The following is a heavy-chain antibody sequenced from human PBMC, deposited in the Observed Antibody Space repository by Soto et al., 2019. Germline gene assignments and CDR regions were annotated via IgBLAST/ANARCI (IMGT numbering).Heavy chain of an antibody. CDR3: EVTAGY. CDR1: GDSLTSNY. D-gene: IGHD2-21*02. J-gene: IGHJ4*02. V-gene: IGHV1-46*01. Sequence: ASVKVSCKTSGDSLTSNYMHWVRQAPGQGLEWMGIINPSAGNTNYAQRFQGRVTMTSDTSIRTAYMELRSLRSEDTAVYYCEVTAGYWGQGTMVTVSS. CDR2: INPSAGNT.